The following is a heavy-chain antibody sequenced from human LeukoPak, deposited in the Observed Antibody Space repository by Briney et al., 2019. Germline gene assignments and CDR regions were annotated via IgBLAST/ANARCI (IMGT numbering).Heavy chain of an antibody. V-gene: IGHV4-59*11. J-gene: IGHJ6*02. CDR3: ARSPCSSTSCYYYYGMDV. D-gene: IGHD2-2*01. Sequence: SETLSLTCTVSGGSISSHYWSWIRQPPGKGLEWIGYIYYSGSTKFNPSLKSRVTISVDTSKNQFSLKLSSVTAADTAVYYCARSPCSSTSCYYYYGMDVWGQGTTVTVSS. CDR1: GGSISSHY. CDR2: IYYSGST.